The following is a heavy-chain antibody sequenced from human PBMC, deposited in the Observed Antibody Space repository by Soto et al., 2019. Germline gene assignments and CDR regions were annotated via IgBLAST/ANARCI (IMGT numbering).Heavy chain of an antibody. CDR3: ARERQYEPLLY. V-gene: IGHV1-18*01. D-gene: IGHD2-2*01. J-gene: IGHJ4*02. CDR1: GYTFTNYG. CDR2: VSAYNRNT. Sequence: QVQLVQSGVEVKKPGASVKVSCQASGYTFTNYGITWLRQAPGQGLEWMGWVSAYNRNTNYAQRFQDRVTMTTDTSTRPAYMDLRNLKSDDTAIYFCARERQYEPLLYWGQGTLVTVSS.